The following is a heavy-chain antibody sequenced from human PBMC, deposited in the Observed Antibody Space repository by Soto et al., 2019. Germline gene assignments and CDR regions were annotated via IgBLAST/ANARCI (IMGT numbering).Heavy chain of an antibody. CDR1: GFTFSSYG. J-gene: IGHJ4*02. Sequence: QVQLVESGGGVVQPGRSLRLSCAASGFTFSSYGMHWVRQAPGKGLEWVAVISYDGSNKYYADSVKGRFTISRDNSKNTLYLQMNRLRAEDTAVYYCAKEIRQLAARPMYYFDYWGQGTLVTVSS. CDR2: ISYDGSNK. CDR3: AKEIRQLAARPMYYFDY. V-gene: IGHV3-30*18. D-gene: IGHD6-13*01.